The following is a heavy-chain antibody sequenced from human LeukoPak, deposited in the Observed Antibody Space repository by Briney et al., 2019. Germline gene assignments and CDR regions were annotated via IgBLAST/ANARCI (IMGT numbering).Heavy chain of an antibody. CDR1: GYTFIRYA. D-gene: IGHD2-21*02. CDR3: ARGCGGDCPNAEYFQH. V-gene: IGHV1-3*01. CDR2: INAGNGDR. Sequence: ASVKVSCKASGYTFIRYAIHWVRQAPGQRLEWVGWINAGNGDRKYSQNFQGRVTITRDTSASTAYMELSSLRSEDTAVYYCARGCGGDCPNAEYFQHWGQGTLVTVSS. J-gene: IGHJ1*01.